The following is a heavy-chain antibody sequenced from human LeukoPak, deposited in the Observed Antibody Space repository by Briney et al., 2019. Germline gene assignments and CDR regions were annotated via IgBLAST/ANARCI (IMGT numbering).Heavy chain of an antibody. CDR1: GFTFSSYS. V-gene: IGHV3-21*01. Sequence: SGGSLRLSCAASGFTFSSYSMNWVRRAPGKGLEWVSSITSSSSYIYYADSMKGRFTISRDNAKNSLYLQMNSLRAEDTAVYYCARDQGTSMGAYNFDYWGQGTLVTVSS. J-gene: IGHJ4*02. CDR3: ARDQGTSMGAYNFDY. CDR2: ITSSSSYI. D-gene: IGHD5-18*01.